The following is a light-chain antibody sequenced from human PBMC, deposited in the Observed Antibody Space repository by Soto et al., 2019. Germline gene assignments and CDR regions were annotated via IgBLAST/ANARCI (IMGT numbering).Light chain of an antibody. CDR2: DVT. J-gene: IGLJ2*01. CDR1: SSDVGGYNF. Sequence: QSVLTQPRSLSGSPGHSVTISCTGSSSDVGGYNFVSWFQLHPGQAPKLMIYDVTKRPSGVPARFSGSKSGNTASLTISGLQAEDEAEYYCCAYAGSDTLLFGGGTKLTVL. V-gene: IGLV2-11*01. CDR3: CAYAGSDTLL.